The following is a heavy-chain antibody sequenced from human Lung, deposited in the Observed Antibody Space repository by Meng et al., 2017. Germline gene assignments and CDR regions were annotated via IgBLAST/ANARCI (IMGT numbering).Heavy chain of an antibody. J-gene: IGHJ4*02. CDR2: INQSGSP. CDR3: ARGPTTMAHDFDY. V-gene: IGHV4-34*01. Sequence: VQLQQWVEGLLKPSEPLSLPCVVSGGSFSACAWSCIRHPPGKGLEWIGEINQSGSPNYNPSLESRATISVDTSQNNLSLKLSSVTAADSSVYYCARGPTTMAHDFDYWGQGTLVTVSS. CDR1: GGSFSACA. D-gene: IGHD4-11*01.